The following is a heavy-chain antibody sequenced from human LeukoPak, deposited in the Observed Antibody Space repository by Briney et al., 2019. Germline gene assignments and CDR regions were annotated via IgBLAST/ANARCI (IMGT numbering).Heavy chain of an antibody. J-gene: IGHJ4*02. V-gene: IGHV4-30-4*08. Sequence: PSETLSLTCTVSCGSISSGDYYWSWIRQPPGKGLEWIGYIYYSGSTYYNPSLKSRVTISVDTSKNQFSLKLSSVTAADTAVYYCAIYQLLYNRDYWGQGTLVTVSS. CDR1: CGSISSGDYY. CDR3: AIYQLLYNRDY. D-gene: IGHD2-2*02. CDR2: IYYSGST.